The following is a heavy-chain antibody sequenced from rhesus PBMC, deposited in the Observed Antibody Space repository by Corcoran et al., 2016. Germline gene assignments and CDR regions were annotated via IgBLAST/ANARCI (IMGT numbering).Heavy chain of an antibody. J-gene: IGHJ4*01. V-gene: IGHV3S42*01. CDR2: INRGGGST. CDR1: GFTFSSYW. D-gene: IGHD3-34*01. CDR3: AKSNWGDYYIDY. Sequence: EVQLVESGGGLAKPGGSLRLSCAASGFTFSSYWMNWVRQTPGKGLEWISAINRGGGSTYYTDSVTGRFTISRDNSKNTLSLQMNSLRAEDTAVYYCAKSNWGDYYIDYWGQGVLVTVSS.